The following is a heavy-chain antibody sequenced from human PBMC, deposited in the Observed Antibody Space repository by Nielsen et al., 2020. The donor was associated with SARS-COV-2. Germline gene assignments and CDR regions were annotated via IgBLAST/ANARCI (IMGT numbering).Heavy chain of an antibody. Sequence: SETLSLTCAVSGGSISSGGYSWSWIRQPSGKGLEWIGYIYHSGRTYYNPSLKSRVTISVDRSKNQFSLKLSSVTAADTAVYYCASGGRTTFGGADDAFDIWGQGTMVTVSS. D-gene: IGHD3-16*01. CDR1: GGSISSGGYS. J-gene: IGHJ3*02. V-gene: IGHV4-30-2*01. CDR3: ASGGRTTFGGADDAFDI. CDR2: IYHSGRT.